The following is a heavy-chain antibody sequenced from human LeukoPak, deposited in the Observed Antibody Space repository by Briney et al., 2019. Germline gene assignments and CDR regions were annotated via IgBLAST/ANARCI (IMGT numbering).Heavy chain of an antibody. CDR2: IYTSGST. J-gene: IGHJ3*02. D-gene: IGHD5-12*01. CDR3: ARGPGGYSGYVNAFDI. CDR1: GGSISCYY. V-gene: IGHV4-4*07. Sequence: SETLSLTCTVSGGSISCYYWSWIRQPAGKGLEWIGRIYTSGSTNYNPSLKSRVTMSVDTSKNQFSLKLGSVTAADTAVYYCARGPGGYSGYVNAFDIWGQGTMVTVSS.